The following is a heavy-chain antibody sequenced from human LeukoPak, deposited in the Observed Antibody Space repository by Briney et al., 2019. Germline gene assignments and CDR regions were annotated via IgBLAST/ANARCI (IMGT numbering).Heavy chain of an antibody. CDR3: ARGYCSSTSCYFP. CDR1: GGSVSSGSYY. D-gene: IGHD2-2*01. J-gene: IGHJ5*02. Sequence: SETLSLTCTVSGGSVSSGSYYWSWIRQPPGKGLEWIRYIYYSGSTNYNPSLKSRVTISVDTSKNQFSLKLSSVTAADTAVYYCARGYCSSTSCYFPWGQGTLVTVSS. CDR2: IYYSGST. V-gene: IGHV4-61*01.